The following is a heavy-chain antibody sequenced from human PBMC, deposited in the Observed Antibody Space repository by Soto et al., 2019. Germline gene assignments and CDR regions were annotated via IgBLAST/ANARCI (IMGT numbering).Heavy chain of an antibody. Sequence: QVQLVQSGAEEKKPGASVKVSCKASGYTFTSYAMHWVRQAPGQRLEWMGWINAGNGNTKYSQKFQGRVTITRDTSASTAYMELGSLRSEDTAVYYCASDMTEPTYYYYGMDVWGQGTTVTVSS. CDR1: GYTFTSYA. CDR3: ASDMTEPTYYYYGMDV. J-gene: IGHJ6*02. D-gene: IGHD3-16*01. V-gene: IGHV1-3*05. CDR2: INAGNGNT.